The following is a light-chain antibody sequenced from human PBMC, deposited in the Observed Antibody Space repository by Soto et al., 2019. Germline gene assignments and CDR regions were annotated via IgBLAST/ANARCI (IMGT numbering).Light chain of an antibody. J-gene: IGKJ3*01. V-gene: IGKV3-20*01. CDR3: QQYGSIPFT. Sequence: EIVLTQSPGTLSLSPGERATLSCRASQSVSSTYLGWYQQKPGQAPRLLISGASSRATGIPDRFSGSGSGTHFPLTISRLAPEHFAVHYCQQYGSIPFTFGPGTKVDI. CDR1: QSVSSTY. CDR2: GAS.